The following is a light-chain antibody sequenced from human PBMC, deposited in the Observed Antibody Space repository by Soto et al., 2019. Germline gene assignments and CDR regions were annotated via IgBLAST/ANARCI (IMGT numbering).Light chain of an antibody. J-gene: IGKJ4*01. CDR3: KQYYHRQVT. Sequence: EILMTQSPDTLSVSPGERVTLSCRASRTVCNRLAWYQHNPGQAPMLLISGASTGATGIPPGFRGSGSGKEFTLTVFSLQSEDIALYYCKQYYHRQVTFGGGNKVEIK. V-gene: IGKV3-15*01. CDR2: GAS. CDR1: RTVCNR.